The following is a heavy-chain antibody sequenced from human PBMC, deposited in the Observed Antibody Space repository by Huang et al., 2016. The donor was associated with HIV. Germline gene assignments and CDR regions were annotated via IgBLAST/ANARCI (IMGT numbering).Heavy chain of an antibody. V-gene: IGHV1-2*02. Sequence: QVQLVQSGAEVKKPGASVKVSCRTSGYPFTDYFVHWVRQAPGQGLQGMGSINPLSGVTNYAQKFQGRVTMNRDTSIRTVYMELNRLRSDDTALYYCARTPYSGSHPDYWGQGTLVTVSS. J-gene: IGHJ4*02. CDR2: INPLSGVT. CDR3: ARTPYSGSHPDY. D-gene: IGHD2-15*01. CDR1: GYPFTDYF.